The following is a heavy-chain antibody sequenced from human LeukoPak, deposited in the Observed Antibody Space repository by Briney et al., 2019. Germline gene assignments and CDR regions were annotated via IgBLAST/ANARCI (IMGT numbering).Heavy chain of an antibody. Sequence: GSLRLSCAASGFTFSSYAMSWVRQAPGKGLEWVSGISGSGGATYYAGSVQGRFTISRDNSKNTLYLQMNNLRVEDTAVYYCAKPKYCGSTSCSSFDPWGQGTLVTVSS. J-gene: IGHJ5*02. D-gene: IGHD2-2*01. CDR3: AKPKYCGSTSCSSFDP. CDR1: GFTFSSYA. CDR2: ISGSGGAT. V-gene: IGHV3-23*01.